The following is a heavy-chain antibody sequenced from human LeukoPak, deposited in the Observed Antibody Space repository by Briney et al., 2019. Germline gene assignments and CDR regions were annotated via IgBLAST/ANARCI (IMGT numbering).Heavy chain of an antibody. J-gene: IGHJ4*02. V-gene: IGHV3-48*03. CDR2: ISSSGSTI. D-gene: IGHD4-17*01. Sequence: GGSLRLSCAASGFTFSSYEMNRVRQAPGKGLEGVSYISSSGSTIYYADSVKGRFTISRDNAKNSLYLQMNSLRAEDTAVYYCARDRAYGDGGYWGQGTLVTVSS. CDR3: ARDRAYGDGGY. CDR1: GFTFSSYE.